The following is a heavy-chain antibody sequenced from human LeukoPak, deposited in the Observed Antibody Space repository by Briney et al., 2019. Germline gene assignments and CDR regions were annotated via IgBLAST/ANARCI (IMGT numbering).Heavy chain of an antibody. V-gene: IGHV3-30*02. J-gene: IGHJ5*02. CDR2: IRYDGSNE. D-gene: IGHD6-19*01. CDR1: GFAFNTYT. CDR3: ARSVAGITWFDP. Sequence: GGSLRLSCAASGFAFNTYTMYWVRQAPGKGLEWVAFIRYDGSNEFYVDSVKGRFTISRDNSMNTLNLQMSSLRPEDTAVYYCARSVAGITWFDPWGQGTLVTVSS.